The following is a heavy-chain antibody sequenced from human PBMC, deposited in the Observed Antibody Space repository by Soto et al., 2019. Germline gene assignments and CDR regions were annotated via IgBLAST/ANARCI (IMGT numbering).Heavy chain of an antibody. CDR3: ARDRPEYDILTAPTI. CDR1: GYTFTSYG. J-gene: IGHJ3*02. Sequence: ASVKVSCKASGYTFTSYGISWVRQAPGQGLEWMGWISAYNGNTNYAQKLQGRVTMTTDTSTSTAHMELRSLRSDDTAVYYCARDRPEYDILTAPTIWGQGTMVTVSS. V-gene: IGHV1-18*01. D-gene: IGHD3-9*01. CDR2: ISAYNGNT.